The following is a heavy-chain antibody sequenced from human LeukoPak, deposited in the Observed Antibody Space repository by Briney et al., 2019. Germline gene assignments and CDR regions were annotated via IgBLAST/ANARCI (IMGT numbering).Heavy chain of an antibody. D-gene: IGHD6-13*01. V-gene: IGHV3-21*01. Sequence: GGSLRLSCAASGFTFSSYEMNWVRQAPGKGLEWVSSISSSSSYIYYADSVKGRFTISRDNAKNSLYLQMNSLRAEDTAVYYCARDLSSWFQFADYWGQGTLVTVSS. J-gene: IGHJ4*02. CDR1: GFTFSSYE. CDR2: ISSSSSYI. CDR3: ARDLSSWFQFADY.